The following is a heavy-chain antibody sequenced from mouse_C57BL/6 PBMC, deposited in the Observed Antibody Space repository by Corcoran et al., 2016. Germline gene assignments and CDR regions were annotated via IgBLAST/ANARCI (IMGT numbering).Heavy chain of an antibody. CDR1: GYTFTDYY. D-gene: IGHD2-4*01. CDR2: INPNNGGT. Sequence: EVQLQQSGPELVKPGASVKISCKASGYTFTDYYMNWVKQSHGKSLEWIGDINPNNGGTSYNQKFKGKATLTVDKSSSTAYMELRSLTSEDSAVYYCARYYDHDGAMDYWGQGTSVTVSS. CDR3: ARYYDHDGAMDY. V-gene: IGHV1-26*01. J-gene: IGHJ4*01.